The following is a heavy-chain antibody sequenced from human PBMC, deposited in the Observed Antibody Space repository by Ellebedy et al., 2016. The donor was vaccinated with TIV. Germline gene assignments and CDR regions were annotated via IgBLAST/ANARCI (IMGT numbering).Heavy chain of an antibody. CDR1: GYTFTGYY. Sequence: ASVKVSCKASGYTFTGYYMHWVRQAPGQGLEWMGWINPNSGGTNYAQKFQGRVTMTRDTSISTAYMELSRLRSDDTAVYYCARAGSYYFSAALYYFDYWGQGTLVTVSS. CDR3: ARAGSYYFSAALYYFDY. CDR2: INPNSGGT. D-gene: IGHD1-26*01. J-gene: IGHJ4*02. V-gene: IGHV1-2*02.